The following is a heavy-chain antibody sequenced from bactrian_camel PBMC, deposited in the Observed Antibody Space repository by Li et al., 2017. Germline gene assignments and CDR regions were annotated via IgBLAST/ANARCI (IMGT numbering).Heavy chain of an antibody. D-gene: IGHD2*01. V-gene: IGHV3S53*01. CDR3: AADFGPYCSGPYLARRANF. Sequence: HVQLVESGGGSVQAGGSLRLSCAASGYTYSCYCMAWSRQAPGKEREGVAIIDCDGSTSYLDSVKGRFTISKDNAKNSVYLQMNSLKLEDTAMYYCAADFGPYCSGPYLARRANFWGQGTQVTVS. J-gene: IGHJ4*01. CDR2: IDCDGST. CDR1: GYTYSCYC.